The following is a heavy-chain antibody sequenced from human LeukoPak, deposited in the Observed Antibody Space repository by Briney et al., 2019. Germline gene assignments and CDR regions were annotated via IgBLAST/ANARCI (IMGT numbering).Heavy chain of an antibody. Sequence: SETLSLTCAVYGGSFSGYYWSWIRQPPGKGLEWIGEINHSGSTNYNPSLKSRVTISVDTSNNQFSLKLSSVTAADTAVYYCAPTGVPAAAGYYYGMDVWGQGTTVTVSS. CDR2: INHSGST. D-gene: IGHD2-2*01. CDR3: APTGVPAAAGYYYGMDV. J-gene: IGHJ6*02. V-gene: IGHV4-34*01. CDR1: GGSFSGYY.